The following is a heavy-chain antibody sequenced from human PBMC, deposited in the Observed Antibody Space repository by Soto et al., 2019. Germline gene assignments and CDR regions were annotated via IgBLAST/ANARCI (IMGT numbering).Heavy chain of an antibody. CDR3: ARAYGSNVFDF. CDR2: INHSGST. V-gene: IGHV4-34*01. CDR1: GGSCSGYY. J-gene: IGHJ4*02. D-gene: IGHD4-17*01. Sequence: SETLSLTCAVYGGSCSGYYWSWIRQPPGKGLEWIGEINHSGSTNYNPSLKSRVTISVDTSKNQFSLKLSSVTAADTAVYYCARAYGSNVFDFWGQGTLVTVS.